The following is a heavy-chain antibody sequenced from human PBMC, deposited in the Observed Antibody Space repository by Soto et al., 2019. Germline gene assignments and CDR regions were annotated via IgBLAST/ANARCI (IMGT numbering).Heavy chain of an antibody. D-gene: IGHD5-12*01. Sequence: PSQTLSLTCVISGDSVSSNSAAWNWIRQSPSRGLEWLGRTYYRPKWYNDYAVSVKSRITINPDTSKNQFSLQLNSVTPEDMAVYYCARVRGYSGYEYYYYGMDVWGQGTTVTVSS. CDR3: ARVRGYSGYEYYYYGMDV. J-gene: IGHJ6*02. V-gene: IGHV6-1*01. CDR2: TYYRPKWYN. CDR1: GDSVSSNSAA.